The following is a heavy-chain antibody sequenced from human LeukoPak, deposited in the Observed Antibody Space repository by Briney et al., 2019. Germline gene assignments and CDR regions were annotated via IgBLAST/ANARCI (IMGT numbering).Heavy chain of an antibody. CDR1: VFSFSSYS. V-gene: IGHV3-21*01. Sequence: GGPLTLPCTASVFSFSSYSMSWLREAPGKGVEWVSFISRSSSYIYHADSVKGRFTISRDNDKNSLYLQMNSLRAEDTAVYYCARDLPAAVDWGQGTLVSVSS. CDR3: ARDLPAAVD. J-gene: IGHJ4*02. CDR2: ISRSSSYI. D-gene: IGHD2-2*01.